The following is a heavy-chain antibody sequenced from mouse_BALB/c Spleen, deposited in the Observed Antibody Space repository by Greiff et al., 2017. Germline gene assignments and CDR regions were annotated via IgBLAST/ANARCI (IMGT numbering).Heavy chain of an antibody. D-gene: IGHD1-1*01. CDR2: ISNGGGST. V-gene: IGHV5-12-2*01. Sequence: EVHLVESGGGLVQPGGSLKLSCAASGFTFSSYTMSWVRQTPEKRLEWVAYISNGGGSTYYPDTVKGRLPISRDNAKNTLYLQMSSLKSEDTAIYYCARKTTGAMDYWGQGTSVTVSS. J-gene: IGHJ4*01. CDR3: ARKTTGAMDY. CDR1: GFTFSSYT.